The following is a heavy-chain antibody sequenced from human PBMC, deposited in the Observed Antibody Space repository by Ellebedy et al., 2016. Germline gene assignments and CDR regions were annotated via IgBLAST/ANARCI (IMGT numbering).Heavy chain of an antibody. D-gene: IGHD6-13*01. CDR1: GGSISTHIYY. V-gene: IGHV4-39*07. Sequence: SETLSLTCTVSGGSISTHIYYWGWFRQPPGKGLEWIGSIYSSGSTYYSPSLPTLKGRVTISIDTSRNQFYLRLRAVTAADAAVYHCARGGSNWSDVADHWGQGLLVTVS. CDR3: ARGGSNWSDVADH. CDR2: IYSSGST. J-gene: IGHJ4*02.